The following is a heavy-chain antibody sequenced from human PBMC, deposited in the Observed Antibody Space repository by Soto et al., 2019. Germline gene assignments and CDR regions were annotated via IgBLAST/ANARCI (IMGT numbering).Heavy chain of an antibody. V-gene: IGHV3-48*01. D-gene: IGHD6-13*01. CDR3: AKAAAAGTGLNWFDP. CDR1: GFTFSSYS. Sequence: PGGSLRLSCAASGFTFSSYSMNWVRQAPGKGLEWVSYISSSSSTIYYADSVKGRFTISRDNAKNSLYLQMNSLRAEDTAVYYCAKAAAAGTGLNWFDPWGQGTLVTVSS. CDR2: ISSSSSTI. J-gene: IGHJ5*02.